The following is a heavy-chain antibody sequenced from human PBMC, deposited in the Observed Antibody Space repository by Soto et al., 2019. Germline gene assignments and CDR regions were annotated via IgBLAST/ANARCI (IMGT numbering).Heavy chain of an antibody. J-gene: IGHJ4*02. Sequence: PSQTLSLTCAISGDSVSSNSVAWNWIRQTPSRGLEWLGRTYYRSKWKSEYEESVKSRVTMDADTSKNEFSLHLSSVTPEDTAVYYCAREKSRNFAYWGQGTPVTVSS. CDR3: AREKSRNFAY. V-gene: IGHV6-1*01. CDR2: TYYRSKWKS. CDR1: GDSVSSNSVA.